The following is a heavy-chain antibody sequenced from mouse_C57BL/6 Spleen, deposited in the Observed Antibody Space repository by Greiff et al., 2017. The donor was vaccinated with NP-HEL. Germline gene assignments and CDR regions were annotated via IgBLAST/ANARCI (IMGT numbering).Heavy chain of an antibody. CDR3: ARGAYYDYEGYWYFDV. J-gene: IGHJ1*03. CDR1: GYSITSDY. CDR2: ISYSGST. V-gene: IGHV3-8*01. Sequence: EVMLVESGPGLAKPSQTLSLTCSVTGYSITSDYWNWIRKFPGNKLEYMGYISYSGSTYYNPSLKSRISITRDTSKNQYYLQLNSVTTEDTATYYCARGAYYDYEGYWYFDVWGTGTTVTVSS. D-gene: IGHD2-4*01.